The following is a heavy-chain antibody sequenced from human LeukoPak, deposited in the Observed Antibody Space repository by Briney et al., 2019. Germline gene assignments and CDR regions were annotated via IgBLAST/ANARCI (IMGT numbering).Heavy chain of an antibody. J-gene: IGHJ3*02. Sequence: SVKVSCKASGGTFSSYAISWVRQAPGQGLEWMGRIIPIFGTANYAQKFQGRVTITTDESTSTAYMELSSLRSEDTAVYYCATGFRRGWYRGAFDIWGQGTMATVSS. CDR2: IIPIFGTA. CDR1: GGTFSSYA. D-gene: IGHD6-19*01. CDR3: ATGFRRGWYRGAFDI. V-gene: IGHV1-69*05.